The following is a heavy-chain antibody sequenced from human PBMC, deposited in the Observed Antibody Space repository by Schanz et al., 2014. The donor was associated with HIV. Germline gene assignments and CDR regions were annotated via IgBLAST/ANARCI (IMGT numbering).Heavy chain of an antibody. CDR2: IYTSGST. J-gene: IGHJ3*02. V-gene: IGHV4-4*07. Sequence: QVQLQESGPGLVKPSETLSLTCTVSGGSIRNYYWSWIRQPAGKGLEWIGRIYTSGSTNYNPSLKSRFTRSVDNPKNQFSLKRSSVTAADTAVYYCARIVPRYDSSGNYPDAFDIWGQGTLVTVSS. CDR1: GGSIRNYY. CDR3: ARIVPRYDSSGNYPDAFDI. D-gene: IGHD3-22*01.